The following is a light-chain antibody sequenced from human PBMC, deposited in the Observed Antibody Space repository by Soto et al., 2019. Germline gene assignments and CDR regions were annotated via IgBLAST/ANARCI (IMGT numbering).Light chain of an antibody. CDR1: QTISTY. V-gene: IGKV1-39*01. CDR2: DAS. J-gene: IGKJ2*01. CDR3: QQSDSTPYT. Sequence: DIQMTQSPSSLSASVGDMVTITCRASQTISTYLNWYQKKPGKAPRLLIYDASSLLSGVPSRFSGSGSGTDFTLNIASLPPEDFSTYYCQQSDSTPYTVGQGIKVEI.